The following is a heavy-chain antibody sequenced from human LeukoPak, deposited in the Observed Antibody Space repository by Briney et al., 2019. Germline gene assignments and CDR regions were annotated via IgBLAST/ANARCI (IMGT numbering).Heavy chain of an antibody. J-gene: IGHJ4*02. Sequence: PSETLSLTCAVSGYSISSGYYWGWIRQPPGKGLEGIGSIYHSGSTYYNPSLKSRVTISVDTSKNQFSLKLSSVTAAETALYSCGRAHDFWSGYNPNWGEGTLVTVSS. V-gene: IGHV4-38-2*01. D-gene: IGHD3-3*01. CDR3: GRAHDFWSGYNPN. CDR1: GYSISSGYY. CDR2: IYHSGST.